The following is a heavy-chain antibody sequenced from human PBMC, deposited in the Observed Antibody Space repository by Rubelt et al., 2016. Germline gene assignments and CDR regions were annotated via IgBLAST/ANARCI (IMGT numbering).Heavy chain of an antibody. V-gene: IGHV1-69*13. D-gene: IGHD5-18*01. J-gene: IGHJ4*02. CDR1: GGTFSSYA. CDR3: ARLSIFEDTAMVMSDY. Sequence: QVQLVQSGAEVKKPGASVKVSCKASGGTFSSYAISWVRQAPGQGLEWMGGIIHIFGTANYAQKFQGRVTITADESTGTAYMELSSLGSEDTAVYYCARLSIFEDTAMVMSDYWGQGTLVTVSS. CDR2: IIHIFGTA.